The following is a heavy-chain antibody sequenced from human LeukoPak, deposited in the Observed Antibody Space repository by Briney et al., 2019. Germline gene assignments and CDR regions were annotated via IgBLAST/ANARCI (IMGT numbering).Heavy chain of an antibody. Sequence: GESLKISCKGSGYSFTSYWLGWVRQMPGKGLEWMGIIYPGDSDTRYSPSFQGQVTISADKSISTAYLQWSSLKASDTAMYYCAIVQYYDFWSGYPYYYYGMDVWGQGTTVTVSS. CDR2: IYPGDSDT. D-gene: IGHD3-3*01. V-gene: IGHV5-51*01. J-gene: IGHJ6*02. CDR3: AIVQYYDFWSGYPYYYYGMDV. CDR1: GYSFTSYW.